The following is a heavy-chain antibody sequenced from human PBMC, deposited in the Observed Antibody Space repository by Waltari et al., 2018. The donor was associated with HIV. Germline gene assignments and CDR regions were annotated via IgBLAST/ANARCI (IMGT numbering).Heavy chain of an antibody. V-gene: IGHV3-23*01. CDR2: ISGSGGST. Sequence: EVQLLESGGGLVQPGGSLRLSCAASGFTFSSYAMSWVRPAPGKGLEWVSAISGSGGSTYYADSVKGRFTISRDNSKNTLYLQMNSLRAEDTAVYYCAKGGVDFWSGYSWFDPWGQGTLVTVSS. D-gene: IGHD3-3*01. CDR1: GFTFSSYA. J-gene: IGHJ5*02. CDR3: AKGGVDFWSGYSWFDP.